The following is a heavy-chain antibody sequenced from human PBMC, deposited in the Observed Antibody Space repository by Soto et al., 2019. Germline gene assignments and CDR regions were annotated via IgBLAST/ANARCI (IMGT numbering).Heavy chain of an antibody. CDR1: GGSVSSGNYY. CDR3: ARSMFYSDGSNYSPFDY. Sequence: PSETLSLTCTVSGGSVSSGNYYWSWIRQPPGKGLEWIGYFYYTGSINYNPSLKSRVTIFIDASKDQFSLRLSSVTAADTAVYYCARSMFYSDGSNYSPFDYWGQGTLVTVSS. J-gene: IGHJ4*02. D-gene: IGHD3-22*01. CDR2: FYYTGSI. V-gene: IGHV4-61*01.